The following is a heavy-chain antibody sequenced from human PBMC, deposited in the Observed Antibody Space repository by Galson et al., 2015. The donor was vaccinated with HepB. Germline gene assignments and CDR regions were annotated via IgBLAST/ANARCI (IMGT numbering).Heavy chain of an antibody. CDR1: GFTFSSYG. CDR3: ARGGAARPDY. D-gene: IGHD6-6*01. V-gene: IGHV3-48*02. J-gene: IGHJ4*02. CDR2: MSSSSSSI. Sequence: SLRLSCAASGFTFSSYGMNWVRQAPGKGLEWVSYMSSSSSSIYYADSVKGRFTISRDNAKNSLYLQMNSLRDEDTAVYYCARGGAARPDYWGQGTLVTVSS.